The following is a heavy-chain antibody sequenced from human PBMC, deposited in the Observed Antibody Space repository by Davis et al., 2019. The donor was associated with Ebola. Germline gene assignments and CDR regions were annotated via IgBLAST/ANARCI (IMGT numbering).Heavy chain of an antibody. D-gene: IGHD4/OR15-4a*01. CDR2: MNEDGSII. CDR1: GFTFSRYW. Sequence: PGGSLRLSCEASGFTFSRYWMHWVRQVPGKGLVYVSGMNEDGSIIRNADFAKGRFTISRDNAKNTLYLQMNSLRPEDTALYYCERGDYGGCWGQGTQVTVSS. CDR3: ERGDYGGC. V-gene: IGHV3-74*01. J-gene: IGHJ4*02.